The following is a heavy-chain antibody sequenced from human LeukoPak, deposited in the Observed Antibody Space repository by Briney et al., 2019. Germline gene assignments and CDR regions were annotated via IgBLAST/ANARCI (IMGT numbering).Heavy chain of an antibody. Sequence: GGPLRLSCAASGFTFSSYAMSWVRQAPGKGVEWVSAISGSGGSTYYADSVKGRFTISRDNSKNTLYLQMNSLRAEDTAVYYCAKVHRRDGYIPRDYWGQGTLVTVSS. V-gene: IGHV3-23*01. CDR2: ISGSGGST. CDR1: GFTFSSYA. CDR3: AKVHRRDGYIPRDY. J-gene: IGHJ4*02. D-gene: IGHD5-24*01.